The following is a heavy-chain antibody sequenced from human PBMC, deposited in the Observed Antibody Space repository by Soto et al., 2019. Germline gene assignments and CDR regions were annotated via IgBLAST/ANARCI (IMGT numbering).Heavy chain of an antibody. V-gene: IGHV3-21*01. Sequence: GGSLRLSCAASGFTFSTYGMIWVRQAPGKGLEWLSSISDSGHYIYYADSVKGRFTISRDNAKNSLFLQMNSLRGEDTAVYYCARSGLALPYSASHWFDPWGYGTLVTVSS. CDR1: GFTFSTYG. CDR2: ISDSGHYI. J-gene: IGHJ5*02. D-gene: IGHD3-22*01. CDR3: ARSGLALPYSASHWFDP.